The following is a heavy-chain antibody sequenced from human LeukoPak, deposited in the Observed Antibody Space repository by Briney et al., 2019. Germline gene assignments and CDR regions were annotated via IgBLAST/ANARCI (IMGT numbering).Heavy chain of an antibody. V-gene: IGHV3-53*01. J-gene: IGHJ4*02. D-gene: IGHD1-14*01. CDR3: ARGVEPLAANTLAY. CDR1: GFTVITND. CDR2: LYSDGNT. Sequence: GGSLRLSCAASGFTVITNDMTWVRQAPGKGLEWVSVLYSDGNTKYADSVQGRFTISRDNSKNTLYPEMNSLSPDDTAVYYCARGVEPLAANTLAYWGQGTLVAVSS.